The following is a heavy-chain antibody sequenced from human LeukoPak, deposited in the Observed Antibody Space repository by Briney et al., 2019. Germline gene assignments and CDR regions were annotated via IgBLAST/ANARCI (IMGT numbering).Heavy chain of an antibody. CDR1: GYSFPSYW. D-gene: IGHD3-22*01. Sequence: GESLKLSCEGSGYSFPSYWVAWVRQMPGTGLEWMGIIYPGDPDTRYSPSFQGQVTISAAKSFSTAYLQWSNLKASDTAMYYCARSSTFYDSSGYTLPFDDWGQGTLVTVSS. CDR3: ARSSTFYDSSGYTLPFDD. CDR2: IYPGDPDT. J-gene: IGHJ4*02. V-gene: IGHV5-51*01.